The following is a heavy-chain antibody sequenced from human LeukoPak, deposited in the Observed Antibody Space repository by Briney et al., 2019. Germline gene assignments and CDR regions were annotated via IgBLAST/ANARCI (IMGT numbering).Heavy chain of an antibody. Sequence: ASVKVSCKASGYTFTGYYMHWVRQATGQGLDWMGLINPNSGGTNYAQKFQGWVTMTRDTSISTAYMELSRLRSDDTAVYYCARGFKYYYGSGSHLEYYYGMDVWGKGTTVTVSS. V-gene: IGHV1-2*04. CDR1: GYTFTGYY. CDR3: ARGFKYYYGSGSHLEYYYGMDV. CDR2: INPNSGGT. D-gene: IGHD3-10*01. J-gene: IGHJ6*04.